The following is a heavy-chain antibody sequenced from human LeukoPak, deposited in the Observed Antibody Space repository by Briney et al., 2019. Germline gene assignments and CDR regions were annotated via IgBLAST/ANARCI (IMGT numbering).Heavy chain of an antibody. V-gene: IGHV4-39*07. CDR3: ARSRYSSGWSGHNWFDP. CDR2: IYHSGTTYSGST. J-gene: IGHJ5*02. D-gene: IGHD6-19*01. CDR1: GASMSNYY. Sequence: PSETLSLTCNVSGASMSNYYWVWIRQPPGKGLEWIGSIYHSGTTYSGSTYYNPSLKSRVTISLDTSKNQFSLKVGSMTAADTAVYYCARSRYSSGWSGHNWFDPWGQGTLVTVSS.